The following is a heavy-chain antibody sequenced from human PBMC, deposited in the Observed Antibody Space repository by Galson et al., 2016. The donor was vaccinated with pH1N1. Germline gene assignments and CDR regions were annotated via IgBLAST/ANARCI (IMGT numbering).Heavy chain of an antibody. J-gene: IGHJ5*01. Sequence: TLSLTCTVSGGSISSDSDYWTWIRQPAGKGLEWIGRVSGTGTTIYNPSLKSRVTISIDTSKNQFSLKMASVTAADTAVYFCARESLEWLIISGHRVELNWFDSWGQGTLVTVSS. V-gene: IGHV4-61*02. CDR1: GGSISSDSDY. CDR2: VSGTGTT. D-gene: IGHD3-3*01. CDR3: ARESLEWLIISGHRVELNWFDS.